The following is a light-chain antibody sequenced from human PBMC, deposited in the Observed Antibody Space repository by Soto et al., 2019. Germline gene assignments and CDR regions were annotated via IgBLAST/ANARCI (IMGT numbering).Light chain of an antibody. J-gene: IGLJ2*01. CDR1: TSDVGGYDY. V-gene: IGLV2-11*01. CDR2: DVS. Sequence: QSALTQPRSVSGSPGQSVTISCTGTTSDVGGYDYVSWYQQHPGKAPKLMIYDVSKRPSGVPDRFCGSKSGNTASLTISGLQAEDEADYYCCSYAGGYTFGVFGGGTKVTVL. CDR3: CSYAGGYTFGV.